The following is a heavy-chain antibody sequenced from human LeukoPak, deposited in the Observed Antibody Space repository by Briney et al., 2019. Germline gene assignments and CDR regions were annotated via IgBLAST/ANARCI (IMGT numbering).Heavy chain of an antibody. CDR3: ENGSLHYGIFEY. V-gene: IGHV3-23*01. D-gene: IGHD3-16*01. J-gene: IGHJ4*02. Sequence: PGGSLRLSCAASGFTLSSCAITWVRQAPGKGLEWVSTISDSGRNTNYADSVKGRVTISKDNSKNTLYQQMTSQTTEGTAVYSCENGSLHYGIFEYWGQGTLVTVSS. CDR1: GFTLSSCA. CDR2: ISDSGRNT.